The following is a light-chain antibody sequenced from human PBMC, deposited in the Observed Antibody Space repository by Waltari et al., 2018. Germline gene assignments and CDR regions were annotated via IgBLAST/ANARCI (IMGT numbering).Light chain of an antibody. Sequence: EVVLTQSPATLSVSPGGGATLPCRASRSVHNTFLAWYQHKPGQAPRPLIYSTSTRATGVPDRFTGSGSGTDFTLTITSVEPGDSAVYYCQQFGGSPMYTFGQGTTLGI. CDR1: RSVHNTF. CDR2: STS. V-gene: IGKV3-20*01. CDR3: QQFGGSPMYT. J-gene: IGKJ2*01.